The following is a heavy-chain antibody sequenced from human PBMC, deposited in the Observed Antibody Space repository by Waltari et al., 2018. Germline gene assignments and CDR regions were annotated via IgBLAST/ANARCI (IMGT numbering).Heavy chain of an antibody. CDR3: AKPVVITFGGVGAFDI. V-gene: IGHV3-23*03. Sequence: EVQLLESGGGLVQPGGSLRLSCAASGFTFSSYAMSWVRQAPGKGLEWVSVIYSGGSSTYYADSVKGRFTISRDNSKNTLYLQMNSLRAEDTAVYYCAKPVVITFGGVGAFDIWGQGTMVTVSS. CDR1: GFTFSSYA. CDR2: IYSGGSST. J-gene: IGHJ3*02. D-gene: IGHD3-16*01.